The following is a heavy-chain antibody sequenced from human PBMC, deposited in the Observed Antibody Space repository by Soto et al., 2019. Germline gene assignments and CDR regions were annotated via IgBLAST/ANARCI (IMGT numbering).Heavy chain of an antibody. D-gene: IGHD2-21*02. J-gene: IGHJ3*02. Sequence: GGSLRLSCAASGFTFSSYGMHWVRQAPGKGLEWVAVIWYDGSNKYYADSVKGRFTISRDNSKNTLYLQMNSLRAEDTAVYYCARDKFLVVVTALDAFDIWGQGTMVTVSS. V-gene: IGHV3-33*01. CDR3: ARDKFLVVVTALDAFDI. CDR2: IWYDGSNK. CDR1: GFTFSSYG.